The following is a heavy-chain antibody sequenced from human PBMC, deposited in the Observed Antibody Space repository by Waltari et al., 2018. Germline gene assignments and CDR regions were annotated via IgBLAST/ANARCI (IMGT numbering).Heavy chain of an antibody. CDR1: GFTFSSYA. Sequence: EVQLLESGGGLVQPGGSLRLSCAASGFTFSSYAMSWVRQAPGKGLEWVSVIYSGGSTYYADSVKGRFTISRDNSKNTLYLQMNSLRAEDTAVYYCARGGPYYYYYGMDVWGQGTTVTVSS. D-gene: IGHD3-16*01. V-gene: IGHV3-23*03. J-gene: IGHJ6*02. CDR2: IYSGGST. CDR3: ARGGPYYYYYGMDV.